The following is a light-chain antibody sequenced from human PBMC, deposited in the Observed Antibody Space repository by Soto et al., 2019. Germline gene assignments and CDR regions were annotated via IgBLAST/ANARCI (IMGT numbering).Light chain of an antibody. CDR3: QQSYSAPFT. J-gene: IGKJ3*01. CDR1: QPISNS. Sequence: DIQMTQFPSSLSASVGDRVTITCRATQPISNSLNWYQQRPGKAPNVLIYGSSTLQSGVPSRFSGTGSGTNFTLTINSLQPEDCSTYYCQQSYSAPFTFGPGTKVEIK. V-gene: IGKV1-39*01. CDR2: GSS.